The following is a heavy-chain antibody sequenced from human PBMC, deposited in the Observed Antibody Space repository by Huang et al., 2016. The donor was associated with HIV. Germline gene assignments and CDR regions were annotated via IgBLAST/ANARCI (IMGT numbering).Heavy chain of an antibody. CDR2: VYDSGTT. CDR3: VRDQGRLAVGGIDNWFDP. CDR1: GDSVSSHY. V-gene: IGHV4-59*02. J-gene: IGHJ5*02. Sequence: QVRLQESGPGLVKPSETLSLSCTVPGDSVSSHYWGWIRHPPGKGLDWIGTVYDSGTTKYNPRLKSRITRSVDTSKNGFSLNITSVSAADTAMYFCVRDQGRLAVGGIDNWFDPWGQGALVTVSS. D-gene: IGHD6-19*01.